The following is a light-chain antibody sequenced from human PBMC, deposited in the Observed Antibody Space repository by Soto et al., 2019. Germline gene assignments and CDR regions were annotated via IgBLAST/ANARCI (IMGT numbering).Light chain of an antibody. V-gene: IGKV3-15*01. CDR2: GTT. CDR1: QSVSGN. J-gene: IGKJ1*01. CDR3: QQYNDRPPWT. Sequence: EIVMTQSPATLSLSPGERATLSCRASQSVSGNLAWYQQKPGQAPRLLIYGTTTRATGIPARCSGSGSGTEFTLTISSLQSEDFAVYFCQQYNDRPPWTFGQGTKVDIK.